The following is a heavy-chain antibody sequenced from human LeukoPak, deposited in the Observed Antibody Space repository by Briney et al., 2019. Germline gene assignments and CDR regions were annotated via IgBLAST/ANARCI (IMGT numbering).Heavy chain of an antibody. D-gene: IGHD3-22*01. V-gene: IGHV3-20*04. CDR1: GFTFDDHG. CDR3: ARDGPSPYYDSSGYWDY. Sequence: GGSLRLSCAASGFTFDDHGMSWVRQAPGKGLEWVSGINWNGGSTGYADSVKGRFTISRDNAKNSLYLQMNSLRAEDTALYYCARDGPSPYYDSSGYWDYWGQGTLVTVSS. CDR2: INWNGGST. J-gene: IGHJ4*02.